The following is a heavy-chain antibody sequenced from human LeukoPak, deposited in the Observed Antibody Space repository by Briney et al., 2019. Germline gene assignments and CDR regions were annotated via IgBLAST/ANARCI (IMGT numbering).Heavy chain of an antibody. D-gene: IGHD3-3*01. CDR1: GGSISSSSYY. CDR2: IYYSGST. Sequence: PSETLSLTCTVSGGSISSSSYYWGWIRQPPGKGLEWIGSIYYSGSTYYNPSLKSRVTISVDTSKNQFSVKLSSVTATDTAVYYCATGYYNFDYWGQGTLVTVSS. V-gene: IGHV4-39*01. J-gene: IGHJ4*02. CDR3: ATGYYNFDY.